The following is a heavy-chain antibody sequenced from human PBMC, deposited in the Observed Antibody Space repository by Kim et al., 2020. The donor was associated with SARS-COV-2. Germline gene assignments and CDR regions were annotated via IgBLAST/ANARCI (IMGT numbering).Heavy chain of an antibody. V-gene: IGHV1-18*01. CDR3: ASGLLAYYYGMDV. CDR2: ISAYNGNT. CDR1: GYTFTSYG. J-gene: IGHJ6*02. Sequence: ASVKVSCKASGYTFTSYGISWVRQAPGQGLEWMGWISAYNGNTNYAQKLQGRVTMTTDTSTSTAYMELRSLRSVDTAVYYCASGLLAYYYGMDVWGQGTTVTVSS. D-gene: IGHD2-15*01.